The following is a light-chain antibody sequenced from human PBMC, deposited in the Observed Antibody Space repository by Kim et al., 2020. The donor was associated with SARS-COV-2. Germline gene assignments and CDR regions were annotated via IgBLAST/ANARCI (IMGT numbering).Light chain of an antibody. J-gene: IGKJ4*01. CDR1: QRISSY. V-gene: IGKV1-39*01. CDR3: QQSYTTPLT. Sequence: DIQMTQSPSSLSASVGDRVTITCRASQRISSYLNWYQQKPGKAPKLLIYAASSLQSGVPSRFSGSGSGTDFTLTISSLQPEDFATYYCQQSYTTPLTFGGGTQVDIK. CDR2: AAS.